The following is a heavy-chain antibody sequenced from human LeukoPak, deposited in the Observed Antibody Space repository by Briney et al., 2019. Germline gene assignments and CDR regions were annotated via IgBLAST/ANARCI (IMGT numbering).Heavy chain of an antibody. J-gene: IGHJ6*02. Sequence: PGGSLRLSCAASGFTFSSYGMHWVRQAPGKGLEWVAVISYDGSNKYYADSVKGRLTISRDNSKNTLYLQMNSLRAEDTAVYYCAKDRRAAVQGYGMDVWGQGTTVTVSS. CDR3: AKDRRAAVQGYGMDV. V-gene: IGHV3-30*18. CDR1: GFTFSSYG. D-gene: IGHD6-13*01. CDR2: ISYDGSNK.